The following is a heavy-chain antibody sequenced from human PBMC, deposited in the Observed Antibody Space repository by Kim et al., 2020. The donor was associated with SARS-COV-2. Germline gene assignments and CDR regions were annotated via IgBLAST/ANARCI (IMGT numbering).Heavy chain of an antibody. CDR2: IRSKVDGGTA. CDR1: GFTFTKVW. CDR3: TTDYERIGGLCDGETCYPASL. Sequence: GGSLRLSCAASGFTFTKVWLSWVRQAPGKGLEWVGRIRSKVDGGTADYAAPVKGRFTISRDDSKNTLYLQMNSLRAEDTAFYHCTTDYERIGGLCDGETCYPASLWGQGTLVTVSS. D-gene: IGHD2-21*01. V-gene: IGHV3-15*01. J-gene: IGHJ4*02.